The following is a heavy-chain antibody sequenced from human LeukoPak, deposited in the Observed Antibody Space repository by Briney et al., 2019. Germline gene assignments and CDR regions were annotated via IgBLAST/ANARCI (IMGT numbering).Heavy chain of an antibody. CDR1: GVTFSSYS. V-gene: IGHV3-21*01. CDR2: ISSSSSYI. CDR3: ARQISAAGTRGDFYFDY. Sequence: GGSLRLSCAASGVTFSSYSMNWVRQAPGKGLEWVSSISSSSSYIYYADSVKGRFTISRDNAKNSLYLQMNSLRAEDTAVYYCARQISAAGTRGDFYFDYWGQGTLVTVSS. J-gene: IGHJ4*02. D-gene: IGHD6-13*01.